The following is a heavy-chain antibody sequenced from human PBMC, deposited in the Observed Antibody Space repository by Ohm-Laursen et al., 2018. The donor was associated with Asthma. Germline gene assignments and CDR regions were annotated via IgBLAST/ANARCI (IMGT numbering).Heavy chain of an antibody. Sequence: SLRLSCAASGFTFSDYFMHWVRQGPGEGMVWISHIFPDGRRANYADSVKGRFTIPKDDANNTLYLQMNSLRADDTAVYYCARGNLEGLHWGQRTHVTVSS. D-gene: IGHD5-24*01. CDR3: ARGNLEGLH. J-gene: IGHJ4*02. CDR1: GFTFSDYF. V-gene: IGHV3-74*01. CDR2: IFPDGRRA.